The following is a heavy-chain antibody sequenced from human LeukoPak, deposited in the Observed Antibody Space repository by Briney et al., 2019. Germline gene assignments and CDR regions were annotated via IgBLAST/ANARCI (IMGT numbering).Heavy chain of an antibody. CDR2: INPNSGGT. Sequence: ASVKVSCKASGYTFTSYGISWVRQAPGQGLEWMGWINPNSGGTNYAQKFQGRVTMTRDTSISTAYMELSRLRSDDTAVYYCARVPLDYGDSTFDYWGQGTLVTVSS. CDR1: GYTFTSYG. J-gene: IGHJ4*02. V-gene: IGHV1-2*02. CDR3: ARVPLDYGDSTFDY. D-gene: IGHD4-17*01.